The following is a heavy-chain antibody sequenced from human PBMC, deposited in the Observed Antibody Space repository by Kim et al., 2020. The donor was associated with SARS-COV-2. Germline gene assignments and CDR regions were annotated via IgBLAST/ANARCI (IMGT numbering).Heavy chain of an antibody. CDR3: SKVGLKGYMDI. V-gene: IGHV3-48*03. D-gene: IGHD2-15*01. J-gene: IGHJ6*02. Sequence: HYSESVKGRLSISRDNAKKSVFLQMTNLRADDTAVYYCSKVGLKGYMDIWGQGTTVTVSS.